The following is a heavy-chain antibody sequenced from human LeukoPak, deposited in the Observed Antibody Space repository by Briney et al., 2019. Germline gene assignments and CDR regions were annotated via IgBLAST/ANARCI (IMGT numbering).Heavy chain of an antibody. J-gene: IGHJ4*02. D-gene: IGHD6-6*01. V-gene: IGHV1-69*13. CDR1: GGTFSSYA. CDR3: ARGILEYSSSSSSDY. Sequence: SVKVSCKASGGTFSSYAISWVRQAPGQGLEWMGGIIPIFGTANYAQKFQGRVTITADESTSTAYMGLSSLRSEDTAVYYCARGILEYSSSSSSDYWGQGTLVTVSS. CDR2: IIPIFGTA.